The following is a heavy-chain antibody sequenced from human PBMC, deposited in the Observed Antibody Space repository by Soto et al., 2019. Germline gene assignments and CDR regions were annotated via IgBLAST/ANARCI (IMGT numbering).Heavy chain of an antibody. D-gene: IGHD3-9*01. Sequence: QLQLQESGPGLVKPSETLSLTCTVSGGSISSSSYCWGWIRQPPGKGLEWIGSMYYSGSTYYNPSLKSRVTISIITSKNQFSLKLSSVTAADTAVYYCASTIFPPSNWFVPWGQGTLVTVSS. CDR3: ASTIFPPSNWFVP. CDR2: MYYSGST. V-gene: IGHV4-39*01. J-gene: IGHJ5*02. CDR1: GGSISSSSYC.